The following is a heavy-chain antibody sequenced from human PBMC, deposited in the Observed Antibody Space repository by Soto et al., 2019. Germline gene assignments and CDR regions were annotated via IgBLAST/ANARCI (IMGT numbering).Heavy chain of an antibody. J-gene: IGHJ4*02. CDR2: ISSTTNYI. V-gene: IGHV3-21*06. CDR3: ARESEDLTSNFDY. CDR1: GFTFTRYS. Sequence: VGSLRLSCAASGFTFTRYSMNWVRQAPGKGLEWVSSISSTTNYIYYGDSMKGRFTISRDNAKNSLYLEMNSLRAEDTAVYYCARESEDLTSNFDYWGQGNLVTVFS.